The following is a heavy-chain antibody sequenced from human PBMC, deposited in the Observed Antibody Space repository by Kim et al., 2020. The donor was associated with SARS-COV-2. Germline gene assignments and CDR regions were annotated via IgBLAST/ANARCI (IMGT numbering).Heavy chain of an antibody. V-gene: IGHV1-46*01. CDR3: ARAPSENYGMDV. J-gene: IGHJ6*02. Sequence: TNAPKCQGRVTMTRDTSTSTVYLELSSLTSEDTAVYYCARAPSENYGMDVWGQGTTVTVSS.